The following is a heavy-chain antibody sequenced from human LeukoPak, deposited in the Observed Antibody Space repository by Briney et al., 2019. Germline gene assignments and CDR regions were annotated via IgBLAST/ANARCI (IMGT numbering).Heavy chain of an antibody. Sequence: GGSLRLSCAASGFTFSNAWLNWVRQAPGKELEWVGHIKSKTDGGTTDYAAPVKGRFTISRDDSKNTLFLQMNSLKTEDTAVYYCTLPWGSGSYYDYWGQGTLVTVSS. CDR1: GFTFSNAW. D-gene: IGHD3-10*01. V-gene: IGHV3-15*01. CDR2: IKSKTDGGTT. CDR3: TLPWGSGSYYDY. J-gene: IGHJ4*02.